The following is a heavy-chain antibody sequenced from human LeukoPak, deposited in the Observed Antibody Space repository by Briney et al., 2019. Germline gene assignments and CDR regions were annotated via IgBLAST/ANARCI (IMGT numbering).Heavy chain of an antibody. CDR3: ARGEYGSGSYHIDY. D-gene: IGHD3-10*01. CDR2: ISGSSSYI. V-gene: IGHV3-21*01. J-gene: IGHJ4*02. Sequence: GGSLRLSCAASGFAFSSYSMNWVRQAPGKGLEWVSFISGSSSYIYYADSVKGRFTISRDNAKNSLYLQMNSLRAEDTAVYYCARGEYGSGSYHIDYWGQGTLVTVSS. CDR1: GFAFSSYS.